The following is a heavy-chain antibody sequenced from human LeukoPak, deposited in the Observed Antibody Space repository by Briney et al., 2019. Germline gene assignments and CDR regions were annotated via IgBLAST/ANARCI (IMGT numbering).Heavy chain of an antibody. CDR3: AKELDYSLYYYYYGMDV. V-gene: IGHV3-23*01. CDR2: ISGSGGST. CDR1: GFTFSSYA. Sequence: GGSLRLSCAASGFTFSSYAMSWVRQAPGKGLEWVSAISGSGGSTYYADSVKGRFTISRDNSKNTLYLQMNSLRAEDTDVYYCAKELDYSLYYYYYGMDVWGQGTTVTVSS. D-gene: IGHD4-11*01. J-gene: IGHJ6*02.